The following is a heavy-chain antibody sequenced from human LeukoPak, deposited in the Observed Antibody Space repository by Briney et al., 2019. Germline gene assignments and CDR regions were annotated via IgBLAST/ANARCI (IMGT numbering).Heavy chain of an antibody. CDR3: ARGIPRGSGRIGPFDP. V-gene: IGHV4-34*01. CDR2: INHSGGT. J-gene: IGHJ5*02. D-gene: IGHD6-19*01. Sequence: SETLSLTCAVYGGSFSGYYWSWIRQPPGKGLEWIGEINHSGGTNYNPSLKSRVTISVDTSENQFSLKLSSVTAADTAVYYCARGIPRGSGRIGPFDPWGQGTLVTVSS. CDR1: GGSFSGYY.